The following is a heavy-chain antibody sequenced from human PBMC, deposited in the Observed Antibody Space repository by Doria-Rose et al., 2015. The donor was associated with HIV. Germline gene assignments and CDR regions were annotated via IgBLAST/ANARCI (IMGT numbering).Heavy chain of an antibody. Sequence: QVQPQESGPGLVKPSQTLSLTCAISGDSVSSTSGAWNWIRQSPSRGLEWLGRTYYRSKWYNDCAASVKSRIIIDPDTSKNQFSLQLNSVTPEDTAVYYCARSIVVRDGFDIWGQGTMVTVSS. D-gene: IGHD6-6*01. CDR1: GDSVSSTSGA. V-gene: IGHV6-1*01. CDR3: ARSIVVRDGFDI. CDR2: TYYRSKWYN. J-gene: IGHJ3*02.